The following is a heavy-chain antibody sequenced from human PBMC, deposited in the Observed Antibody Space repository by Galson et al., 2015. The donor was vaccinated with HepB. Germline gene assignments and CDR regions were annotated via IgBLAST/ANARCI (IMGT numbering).Heavy chain of an antibody. J-gene: IGHJ4*02. V-gene: IGHV1-46*01. CDR2: INPSGGST. D-gene: IGHD6-13*01. Sequence: SVKVSCKASGYTFTSYYMHWVRQAPGQGLEWMGIINPSGGSTSYAQKFQGRVTMTRDTSTSTVYMELSSLRSEDTAVYYCARVGPLGGYSSSWYEGSVWGQGTLVTVSS. CDR3: ARVGPLGGYSSSWYEGSV. CDR1: GYTFTSYY.